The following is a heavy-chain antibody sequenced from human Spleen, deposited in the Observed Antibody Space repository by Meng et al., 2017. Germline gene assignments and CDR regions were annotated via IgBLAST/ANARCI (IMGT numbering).Heavy chain of an antibody. CDR3: AREEDISAAGKLFGDY. CDR2: INPDSGGT. D-gene: IGHD6-13*01. J-gene: IGHJ4*02. Sequence: ASVKVSCKASGYTFTDYYMHWVRQAPGQGPEWMGWINPDSGGTNYAQMFQGRVTLTRDSSISTAYMELSGLRSDDTAMYYCAREEDISAAGKLFGDYWGQGTLVTVSS. V-gene: IGHV1-2*02. CDR1: GYTFTDYY.